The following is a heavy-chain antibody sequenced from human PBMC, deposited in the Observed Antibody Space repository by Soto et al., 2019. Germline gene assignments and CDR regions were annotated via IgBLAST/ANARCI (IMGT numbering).Heavy chain of an antibody. CDR2: ISSSGSTI. Sequence: GGSLRLSCAASGFTFSSYEMNWVRQAPGKGLEWVSYISSSGSTIYYADSVKGRFTISRDNAKNSLYLQMNSLRAEDTAVYYCARDRGSSWFFYYYGMDVWGQGTTVTV. V-gene: IGHV3-48*03. CDR1: GFTFSSYE. D-gene: IGHD6-13*01. J-gene: IGHJ6*02. CDR3: ARDRGSSWFFYYYGMDV.